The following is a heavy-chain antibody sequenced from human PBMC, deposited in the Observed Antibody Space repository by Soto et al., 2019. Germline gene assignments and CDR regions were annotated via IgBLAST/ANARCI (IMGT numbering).Heavy chain of an antibody. V-gene: IGHV4-30-4*01. J-gene: IGHJ4*02. Sequence: QVQLQESGPGLVKPSQTLSLTCTVSGGSISSGDXXXSWIRQPPGKGLEWIGYISYSGSTYYNPSLKSRLXXXXXXXXXQFSXXXXXXXXXXTAVYYCVTLXGAAAPFDYWGQGTLVTVSS. CDR2: ISYSGST. CDR1: GGSISSGDXX. D-gene: IGHD3-10*02. CDR3: VTLXGAAAPFDY.